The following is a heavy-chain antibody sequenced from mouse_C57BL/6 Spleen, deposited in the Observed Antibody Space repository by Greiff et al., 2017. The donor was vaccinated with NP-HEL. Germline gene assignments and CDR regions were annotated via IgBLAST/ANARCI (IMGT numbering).Heavy chain of an antibody. V-gene: IGHV1-64*01. D-gene: IGHD3-2*02. Sequence: QVQLQQPGAELVKPGASVKLSCKASGYTFTSYWMHWVKQRPGQGLEWIGMIHPNSGSTNYNEKFKSKATLTVDKSSSTAYMQLSSLTSEDSAVYYCAREAQAYYAMDYWGQGTSVTVSS. CDR2: IHPNSGST. J-gene: IGHJ4*01. CDR3: AREAQAYYAMDY. CDR1: GYTFTSYW.